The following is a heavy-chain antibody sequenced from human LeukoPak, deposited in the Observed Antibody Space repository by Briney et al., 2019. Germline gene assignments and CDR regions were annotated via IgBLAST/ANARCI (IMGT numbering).Heavy chain of an antibody. D-gene: IGHD1-26*01. CDR2: IIPILGIA. CDR3: ARDREGGKTEY. V-gene: IGHV1-69*04. J-gene: IGHJ4*02. Sequence: SVKVSCKASGGAFSSYAISWVRQAPGQGLEWMGRIIPILGIANYAQKFQGRVTITADKSTSTAYMELSSLRSEDTAVYYCARDREGGKTEYWGQGTLVTVSS. CDR1: GGAFSSYA.